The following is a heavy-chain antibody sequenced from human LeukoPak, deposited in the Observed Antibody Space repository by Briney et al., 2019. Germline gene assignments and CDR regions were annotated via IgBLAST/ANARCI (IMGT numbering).Heavy chain of an antibody. CDR1: GGSISSYY. CDR2: IYYSGST. D-gene: IGHD5-12*01. Sequence: PSETLSLTCTVSGGSISSYYWSWIRQPPGKGLEWIGYIYYSGSTNYNPSLKSRVTLSVDTSKNQFSLKLSSVTAADTAVYYCARVGLRDSEGYFDYWGQGTLVTVSS. J-gene: IGHJ4*02. V-gene: IGHV4-59*01. CDR3: ARVGLRDSEGYFDY.